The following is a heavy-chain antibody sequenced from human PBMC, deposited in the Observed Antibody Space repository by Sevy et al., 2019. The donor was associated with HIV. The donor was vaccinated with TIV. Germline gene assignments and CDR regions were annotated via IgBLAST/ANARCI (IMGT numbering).Heavy chain of an antibody. CDR3: AKEGAATSFHY. CDR1: GGSISSDDW. Sequence: SETLSLTCGVSGGSISSDDWWSWVRQPPGKGLEWIGEIKYSGTTNYNPSLKSRVTISIDTTKKQLSLKLSSVTAADTAVYYCAKEGAATSFHYWDQGTLVTVSS. D-gene: IGHD2-15*01. J-gene: IGHJ4*02. CDR2: IKYSGTT. V-gene: IGHV4-4*02.